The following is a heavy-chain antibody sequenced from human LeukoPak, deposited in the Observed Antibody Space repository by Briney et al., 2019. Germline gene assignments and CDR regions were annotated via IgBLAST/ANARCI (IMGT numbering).Heavy chain of an antibody. Sequence: SQTLSLTCAISGDSVSSNSAAWNWIRQSPSRGLEWLGRTYYRSKWYNDYAVSVKSRITINPDTSKNQFSLKLNSLTAEDTAMYYCVRDGYYGSGSPGWFGPWGPGTLVIVSA. CDR2: TYYRSKWYN. CDR3: VRDGYYGSGSPGWFGP. V-gene: IGHV6-1*01. J-gene: IGHJ5*02. CDR1: GDSVSSNSAA. D-gene: IGHD3-10*01.